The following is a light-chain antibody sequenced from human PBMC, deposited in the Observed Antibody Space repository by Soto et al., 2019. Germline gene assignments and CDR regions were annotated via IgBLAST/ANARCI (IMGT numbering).Light chain of an antibody. CDR2: GAS. CDR1: QSVRSNY. V-gene: IGKV3-20*01. J-gene: IGKJ4*01. Sequence: EIVLTQSPGTLSLSSGERATLSCRASQSVRSNYLAWYQQKPGQAPRLLIYGASSRATGIPDRFGGSGSGTDFTLTISRLEPEDFAVYYWQQYASSPLTFGGGTKVESK. CDR3: QQYASSPLT.